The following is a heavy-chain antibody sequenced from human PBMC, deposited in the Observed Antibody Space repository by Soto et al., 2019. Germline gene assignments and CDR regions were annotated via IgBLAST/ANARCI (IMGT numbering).Heavy chain of an antibody. J-gene: IGHJ4*02. CDR3: ARRDGYKGGGFDY. CDR1: GGTFSSYA. Sequence: SLKVSCKASGGTFSSYAISWVRQAPGQGLEWMGGIIPIFGTANYAQKFQGRVTITADKSTSTAYMELSSLRSEDTAVYYCARRDGYKGGGFDYWGQGTLVTVSS. CDR2: IIPIFGTA. V-gene: IGHV1-69*06. D-gene: IGHD3-16*01.